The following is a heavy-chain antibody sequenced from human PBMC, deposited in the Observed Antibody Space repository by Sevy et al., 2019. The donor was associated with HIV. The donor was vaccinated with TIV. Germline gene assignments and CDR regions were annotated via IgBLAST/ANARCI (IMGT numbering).Heavy chain of an antibody. CDR1: GFTFSSYS. CDR3: AIEKDVVVVVAATLRHYYYGMDV. D-gene: IGHD2-15*01. V-gene: IGHV3-21*01. CDR2: ISSSSSYI. Sequence: GGSLRLSCAASGFTFSSYSMNWVRQAPGKGLEWVSSISSSSSYIYYADSVKGRFTISTDNAKNSLYLQMNSLRAEDTAVYYCAIEKDVVVVVAATLRHYYYGMDVWGQGTTVTVSS. J-gene: IGHJ6*02.